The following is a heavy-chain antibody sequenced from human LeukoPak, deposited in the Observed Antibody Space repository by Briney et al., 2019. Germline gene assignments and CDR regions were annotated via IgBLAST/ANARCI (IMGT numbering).Heavy chain of an antibody. CDR1: GYSFTSYW. D-gene: IGHD2-2*01. Sequence: GASLKISCKGSGYSFTSYWIGWVRQMPGKGLEWMGIIYPGDSDTRYSPSFQGQVTISADKSISTAYLQWSSLKASDTAMYYCARGYCSSTSCYPLFDYWGQGTLVTVSS. J-gene: IGHJ4*02. CDR2: IYPGDSDT. V-gene: IGHV5-51*01. CDR3: ARGYCSSTSCYPLFDY.